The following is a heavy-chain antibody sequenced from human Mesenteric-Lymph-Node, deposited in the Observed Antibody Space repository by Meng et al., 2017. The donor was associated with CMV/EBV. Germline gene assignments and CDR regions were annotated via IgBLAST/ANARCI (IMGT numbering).Heavy chain of an antibody. CDR2: IYYSGST. CDR3: AREYRYCSSTSCYTPGSAFDI. V-gene: IGHV4-59*01. CDR1: GGSISSYY. Sequence: SETLSLTCTVSGGSISSYYWSWIPQPPGKGLEWIGYIYYSGSTNYNPSLKSRVTISVDTSKNQFSLKLSSVTAADTAVYYCAREYRYCSSTSCYTPGSAFDIWGQGTMVTVSS. D-gene: IGHD2-2*02. J-gene: IGHJ3*02.